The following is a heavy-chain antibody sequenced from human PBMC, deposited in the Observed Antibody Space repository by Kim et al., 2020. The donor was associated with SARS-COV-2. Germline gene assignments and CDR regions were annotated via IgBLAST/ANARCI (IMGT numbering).Heavy chain of an antibody. CDR2: ISGSGGST. D-gene: IGHD6-19*01. CDR3: ASFKSRKYSSGWELSEGGNNWFDP. CDR1: GFTFSSYA. J-gene: IGHJ5*02. V-gene: IGHV3-23*01. Sequence: GGSLRLSCAASGFTFSSYAMGWVRQAPGKGLEWVSAISGSGGSTYYADSVKGRFTISRDNSKNTLYLQMNSLRAEDTAVYYCASFKSRKYSSGWELSEGGNNWFDPWGQGTLVTVSS.